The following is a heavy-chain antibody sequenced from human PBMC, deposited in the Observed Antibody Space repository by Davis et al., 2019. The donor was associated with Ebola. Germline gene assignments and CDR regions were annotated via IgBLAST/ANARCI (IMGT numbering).Heavy chain of an antibody. Sequence: GESLEISCAASGFTFSSYAMSWVRQAPGKGLEWVSAISGSGGSTYYADSVRGRFTISRDNSKNTLYLQMNSLRAEDTAVYYCARCLRYGMDVWGKGTTVTVSS. V-gene: IGHV3-23*01. J-gene: IGHJ6*04. CDR3: ARCLRYGMDV. CDR2: ISGSGGST. D-gene: IGHD2-2*01. CDR1: GFTFSSYA.